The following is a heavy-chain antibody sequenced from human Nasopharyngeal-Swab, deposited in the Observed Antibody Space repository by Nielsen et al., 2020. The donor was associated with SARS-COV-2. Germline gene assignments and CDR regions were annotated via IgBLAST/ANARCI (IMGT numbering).Heavy chain of an antibody. J-gene: IGHJ4*02. V-gene: IGHV6-1*01. Sequence: QTPSLTRAISGDSVSSNSAAWHCIRQPATSGLGWLGRTYYRSTWNNDYALSVKSRIIINPDTSKNQFSLQLNSVTHEDTAVYYCARGAQRSDGVWSQGALVTVSS. D-gene: IGHD3-3*01. CDR3: ARGAQRSDGV. CDR1: GDSVSSNSAA. CDR2: TYYRSTWNN.